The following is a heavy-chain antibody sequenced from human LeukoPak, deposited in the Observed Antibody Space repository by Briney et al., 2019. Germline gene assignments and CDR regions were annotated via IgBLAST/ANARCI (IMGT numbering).Heavy chain of an antibody. CDR2: ISAYNGNT. CDR3: ARSLGRGWYGYYYYRGV. Sequence: GASVKVSCKASGYTFTSYGISWVRQAPGQGLEWTGWISAYNGNTNYAQKLQGRVTMTTDTSTSTAYMELSSLRSEDTAVYYCARSLGRGWYGYYYYRGVWGKGTTVTVSS. V-gene: IGHV1-18*01. CDR1: GYTFTSYG. D-gene: IGHD6-19*01. J-gene: IGHJ6*03.